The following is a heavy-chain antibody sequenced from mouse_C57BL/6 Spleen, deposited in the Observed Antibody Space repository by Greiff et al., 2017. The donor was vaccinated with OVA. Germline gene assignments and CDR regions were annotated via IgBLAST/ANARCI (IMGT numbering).Heavy chain of an antibody. J-gene: IGHJ2*01. D-gene: IGHD2-12*01. CDR3: ARNSYVFDD. CDR1: GYTFTSYW. V-gene: IGHV1-55*01. Sequence: QVQLQQPGAELVQPGASVKMSCTASGYTFTSYWITWVKQRPGPGLEWIGDIYPGSGSTNYNEKFKSKATLTVDTSSSPAYMQRSSLTCEDSAVYNCARNSYVFDDWGKGTTLTVSS. CDR2: IYPGSGST.